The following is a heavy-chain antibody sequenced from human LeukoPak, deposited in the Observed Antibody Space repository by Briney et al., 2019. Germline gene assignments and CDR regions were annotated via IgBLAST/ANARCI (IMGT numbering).Heavy chain of an antibody. V-gene: IGHV1-18*01. CDR2: ISAYNGNT. J-gene: IGHJ4*02. D-gene: IGHD4-23*01. Sequence: ASVKVSCKTSGYNFISFGISWVRQAPGQGPEWMGWISAYNGNTNYAQKLQGRVTMTTDTSTSTAYMELRSLRSDDTAVYYCARGQYGGNSKYWGQGTLVTVSS. CDR3: ARGQYGGNSKY. CDR1: GYNFISFG.